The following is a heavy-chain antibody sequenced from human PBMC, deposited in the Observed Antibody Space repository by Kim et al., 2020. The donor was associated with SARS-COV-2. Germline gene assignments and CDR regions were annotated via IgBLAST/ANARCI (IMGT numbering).Heavy chain of an antibody. V-gene: IGHV5-51*01. CDR3: ARPPSGYDSNFDY. J-gene: IGHJ4*02. Sequence: YSPSFQGQVTISADKSISTAYLQWSSLKASDTAMYYCARPPSGYDSNFDYWGQGTLVTVSS. D-gene: IGHD5-12*01.